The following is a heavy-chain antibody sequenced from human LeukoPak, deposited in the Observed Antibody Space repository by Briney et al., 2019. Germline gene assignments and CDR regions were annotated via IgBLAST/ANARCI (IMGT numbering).Heavy chain of an antibody. J-gene: IGHJ3*02. CDR2: IYHSGST. Sequence: SGTLSLTCAVSGGSISSSNWWSWVRQPPGKGLEWIGEIYHSGSTNYNPSLKRRVTISVDKSKNQFSLKLSSVTAADTAVYYCARDRAYDILTGYYDDAFDIWGQGTMVTVSS. CDR3: ARDRAYDILTGYYDDAFDI. CDR1: GGSISSSNW. V-gene: IGHV4-4*02. D-gene: IGHD3-9*01.